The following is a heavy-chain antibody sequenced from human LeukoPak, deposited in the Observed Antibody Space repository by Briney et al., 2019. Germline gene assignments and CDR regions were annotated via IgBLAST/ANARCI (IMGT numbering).Heavy chain of an antibody. CDR2: IIPIFGTA. CDR1: GGTFNSYA. V-gene: IGHV1-69*13. D-gene: IGHD3-16*02. J-gene: IGHJ3*02. Sequence: SVKVSCKASGGTFNSYAISWVRQAPGQGLEWMGGIIPIFGTANYAQKFQGRVTITADESTSTAYMELSSLRSGDTAVYYCALNGREVPSGAFDIWGQGTMVTVSS. CDR3: ALNGREVPSGAFDI.